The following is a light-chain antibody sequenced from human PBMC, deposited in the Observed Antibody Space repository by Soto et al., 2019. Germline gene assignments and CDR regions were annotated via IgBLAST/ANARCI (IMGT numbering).Light chain of an antibody. V-gene: IGKV3-11*01. Sequence: EIVLTQSPATLPLSPGERATLCCRASQSVSSYLAWYQQKPGQAPRLLIYDASNRATGIPARFSGSGSGTDFTLTISGLQPEDFATYYCQQAKGSLWTFGQGTKVDIK. CDR2: DAS. J-gene: IGKJ1*01. CDR3: QQAKGSLWT. CDR1: QSVSSY.